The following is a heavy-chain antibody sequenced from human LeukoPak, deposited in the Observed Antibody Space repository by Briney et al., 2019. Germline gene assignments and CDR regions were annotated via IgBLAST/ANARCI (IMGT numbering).Heavy chain of an antibody. D-gene: IGHD6-19*01. J-gene: IGHJ4*02. CDR1: GFTFSSYA. CDR3: AKDERFSVAGVDY. CDR2: ISYDGSNK. Sequence: GGSLRLSCAASGFTFSSYAMHWVRQAPGKGLEWVAVISYDGSNKYYADSVKGRFTISRDNSKNTLYLQMNSLRAEDTALYYCAKDERFSVAGVDYWGQGTLVTVSS. V-gene: IGHV3-30-3*01.